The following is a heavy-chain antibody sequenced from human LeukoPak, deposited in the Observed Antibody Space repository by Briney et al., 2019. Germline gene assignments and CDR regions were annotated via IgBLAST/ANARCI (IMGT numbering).Heavy chain of an antibody. Sequence: GGSLRLSCVGSGFTFRSHAMSWVRQAPGKGLEWVSAISGSGGSTYYADSVKGRFTISRDNSKNTLYLQMNSLRAEDTAVYYCATDSSSWYFDFWGQGALVTVSS. V-gene: IGHV3-23*01. CDR3: ATDSSSWYFDF. D-gene: IGHD6-13*01. J-gene: IGHJ4*02. CDR1: GFTFRSHA. CDR2: ISGSGGST.